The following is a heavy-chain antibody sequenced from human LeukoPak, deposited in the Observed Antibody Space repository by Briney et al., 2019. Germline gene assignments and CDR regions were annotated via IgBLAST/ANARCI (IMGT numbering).Heavy chain of an antibody. D-gene: IGHD2-15*01. CDR1: GYTFTNYG. CDR3: ARDLGYCSGGSCYSIGPFDY. CDR2: ISAYNGNT. Sequence: GASVKVSCKASGYTFTNYGINWVRQAPGQGLEWMGWISAYNGNTNYAQKLQGRVTMTTDTSTSTAYMELSSLRSEDTAVYYCARDLGYCSGGSCYSIGPFDYWGQGTLVTVSS. J-gene: IGHJ4*02. V-gene: IGHV1-18*01.